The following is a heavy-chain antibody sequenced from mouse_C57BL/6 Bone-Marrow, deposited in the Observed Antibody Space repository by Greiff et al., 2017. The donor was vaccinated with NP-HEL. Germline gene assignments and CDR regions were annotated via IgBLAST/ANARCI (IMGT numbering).Heavy chain of an antibody. CDR3: TRDYATVALDY. V-gene: IGHV5-9-1*02. CDR1: GFTFSSYA. J-gene: IGHJ2*01. CDR2: ISSGGDYI. D-gene: IGHD1-1*01. Sequence: EVKLVESGEGLVKPGGSLKLSCAASGFTFSSYAMSWVRQTPEKRLEWVAYISSGGDYIYYADTVKGRFPISRDNSRNTLYLQRSSLKSEDTAMYYCTRDYATVALDYWGQGTTLTVSS.